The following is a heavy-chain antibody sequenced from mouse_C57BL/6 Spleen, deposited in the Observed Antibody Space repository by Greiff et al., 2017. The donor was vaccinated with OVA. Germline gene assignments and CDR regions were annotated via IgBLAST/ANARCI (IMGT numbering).Heavy chain of an antibody. CDR3: ARGEANWDAMDY. D-gene: IGHD4-1*01. J-gene: IGHJ4*01. Sequence: VKLQESGAELVKPGASVKISCKASGYAFSSYWMNWVKQRPGKGLEWIGQIYPGDGDTNYNGKFKGKATLTADKSSSTAYMQLSSLTSEDSAVYFCARGEANWDAMDYWGQGTSVTVSS. CDR2: IYPGDGDT. CDR1: GYAFSSYW. V-gene: IGHV1-80*01.